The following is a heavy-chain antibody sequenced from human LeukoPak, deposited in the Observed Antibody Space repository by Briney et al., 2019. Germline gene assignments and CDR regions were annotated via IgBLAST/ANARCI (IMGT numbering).Heavy chain of an antibody. CDR2: IYPGDSVS. Sequence: GQSLKISCKASGYNFLDYWIGWVRQKPGRGLEWMGIIYPGDSVSRFSPSFQGQVTISADKSINTAYIRWTSLKASDIATYFCARVHPYNSNFMWGMDVWGQGTTVTVSS. D-gene: IGHD1-14*01. CDR3: ARVHPYNSNFMWGMDV. V-gene: IGHV5-51*01. CDR1: GYNFLDYW. J-gene: IGHJ6*02.